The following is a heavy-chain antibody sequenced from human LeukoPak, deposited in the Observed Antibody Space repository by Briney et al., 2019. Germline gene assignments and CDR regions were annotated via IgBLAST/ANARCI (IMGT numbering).Heavy chain of an antibody. J-gene: IGHJ3*01. V-gene: IGHV3-7*01. CDR3: ARPLYTAAYDL. CDR1: GFTFSIYW. CDR2: MKGDGSEK. Sequence: GGSLRLSCAASGFTFSIYWMTWVRQAPGKGLEWVANMKGDGSEKHYEDSVKGRFTISRDNAKNSLYLQINSLRIEDTAMYYCARPLYTAAYDLWGRGTMLTVSS. D-gene: IGHD3-16*01.